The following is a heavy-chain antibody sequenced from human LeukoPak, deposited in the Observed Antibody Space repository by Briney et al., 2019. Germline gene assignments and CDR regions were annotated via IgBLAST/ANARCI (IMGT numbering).Heavy chain of an antibody. CDR2: ISGSGGNT. CDR3: AKRPSGYNYYFDS. J-gene: IGHJ4*02. CDR1: GFTFSSYG. Sequence: PGGSLRLSCAASGFTFSSYGMHWVRQAPGKGPEWVSAISGSGGNTYYVDSVKGRFTISRDNSRNTLYLQMNSLRAEDTAVYYCAKRPSGYNYYFDSWGQGTLVTVSS. D-gene: IGHD5-24*01. V-gene: IGHV3-23*01.